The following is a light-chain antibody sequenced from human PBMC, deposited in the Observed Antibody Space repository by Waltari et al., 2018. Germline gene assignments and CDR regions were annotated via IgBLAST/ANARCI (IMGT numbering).Light chain of an antibody. Sequence: EIVLTQSPATLSLSPGERATVSCRASQSVGRHLAWYQQKPDQAPRLLIYDASDRAADTPARFSGSGSGTDFTLTISSLEPEDFVVYYCQQRSTWPSVTFGGGTKVEIK. V-gene: IGKV3-11*01. CDR3: QQRSTWPSVT. J-gene: IGKJ4*01. CDR2: DAS. CDR1: QSVGRH.